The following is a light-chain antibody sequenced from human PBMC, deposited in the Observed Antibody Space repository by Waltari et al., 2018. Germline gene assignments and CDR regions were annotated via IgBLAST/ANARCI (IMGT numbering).Light chain of an antibody. Sequence: QSVLPQPPSASGTPGQGVTIRCSGSNSNIGSNTVSWYQQFPGTAPQLLIHTDTQRPSGVPDRFSGSKSGTSASLAISGLQSEDEAHYCCAAWDDSLSGRVFGGGTKVTVI. J-gene: IGLJ3*02. CDR1: NSNIGSNT. CDR3: AAWDDSLSGRV. CDR2: TDT. V-gene: IGLV1-44*01.